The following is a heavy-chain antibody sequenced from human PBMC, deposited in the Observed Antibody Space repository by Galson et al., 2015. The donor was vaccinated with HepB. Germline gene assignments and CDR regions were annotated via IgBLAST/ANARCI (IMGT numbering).Heavy chain of an antibody. CDR3: ARGYDSGSYYYHY. J-gene: IGHJ4*02. D-gene: IGHD3-10*01. CDR2: ITPLFGRA. Sequence: SVKVSCKASGGTFSNYAIDWVRQAPGQGLERIGGITPLFGRAKYAQVFQGRVTMTADNSASTAYMELSSLRPEDTAVYYCARGYDSGSYYYHYWGQGSLVTVSS. V-gene: IGHV1-69*06. CDR1: GGTFSNYA.